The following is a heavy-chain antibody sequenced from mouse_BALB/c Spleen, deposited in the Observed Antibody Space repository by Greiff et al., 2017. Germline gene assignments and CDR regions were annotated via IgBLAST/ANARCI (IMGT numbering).Heavy chain of an antibody. V-gene: IGHV1-69*02. D-gene: IGHD1-2*01. Sequence: QVQLQQSGAELVRPGASVKLSCKASGYTFTSYWINWVKQRPGQGLEWIGNIYPSDSYTNYNQKFKDKATLTVDKSSSTAYMQLSSPTSEDSAVYYCARAGDGYVAMDYWGQGTSVTVSS. CDR3: ARAGDGYVAMDY. CDR1: GYTFTSYW. CDR2: IYPSDSYT. J-gene: IGHJ4*01.